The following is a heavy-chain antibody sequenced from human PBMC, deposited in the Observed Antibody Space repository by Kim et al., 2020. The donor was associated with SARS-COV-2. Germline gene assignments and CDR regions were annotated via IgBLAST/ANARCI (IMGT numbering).Heavy chain of an antibody. CDR1: GFTLRNYD. J-gene: IGHJ6*02. CDR2: ISVSGDST. D-gene: IGHD5-18*01. V-gene: IGHV3-23*01. Sequence: GGSLRLSCAASGFTLRNYDMSWVRQAPGKGLEWVSAISVSGDSTYYAESVKGRVTISRDNSKNMLFLQMNGLRDADTAVYYCTRHGEGGYRYGYYYYSGMDVWGQGTTVNVSS. CDR3: TRHGEGGYRYGYYYYSGMDV.